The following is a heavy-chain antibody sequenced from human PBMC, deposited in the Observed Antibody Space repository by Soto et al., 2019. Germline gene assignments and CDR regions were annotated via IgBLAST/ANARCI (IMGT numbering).Heavy chain of an antibody. CDR3: AKDHLTSGGTFWFDP. J-gene: IGHJ5*02. Sequence: EVQLLESGVDLIQPGGSLRLSCAASGFSFSSYPMSWVRQAPGKGLEWVAAISGAGVSTYYADSVRGRFTISRENSKNTLYLQMSSLRAEDTALYYCAKDHLTSGGTFWFDPWGQGTLVTVSS. D-gene: IGHD6-13*01. V-gene: IGHV3-23*01. CDR2: ISGAGVST. CDR1: GFSFSSYP.